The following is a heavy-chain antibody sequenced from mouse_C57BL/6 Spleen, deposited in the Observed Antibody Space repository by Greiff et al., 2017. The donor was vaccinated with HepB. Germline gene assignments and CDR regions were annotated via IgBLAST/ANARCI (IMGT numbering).Heavy chain of an antibody. D-gene: IGHD2-3*01. CDR1: GYTFTDYY. V-gene: IGHV1-26*01. Sequence: VQLQQSGPELVKPGASVKISCKASGYTFTDYYMNWVKQSHGKSLEWIGDINPNNGGTSYNQKFKGKATLTVDKSSSTAYMELRSLTSEDSAVYYCARRDGYFYYAMDYWGQGTSVTVSS. CDR3: ARRDGYFYYAMDY. CDR2: INPNNGGT. J-gene: IGHJ4*01.